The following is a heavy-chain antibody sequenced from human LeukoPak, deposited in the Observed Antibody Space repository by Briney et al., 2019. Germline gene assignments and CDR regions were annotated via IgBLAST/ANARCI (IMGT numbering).Heavy chain of an antibody. CDR2: IYTSGST. Sequence: PSETLSLTCTVSGGSISSYSWICLRQPAGKGLEWIGRIYTSGSTNYNPSLKSRVTISVDTSKNQFSLKLSSVTAADTAVYYWAGGNSRSGWYFDYWGQGTLVTVSS. J-gene: IGHJ4*02. V-gene: IGHV4-4*07. CDR3: AGGNSRSGWYFDY. CDR1: GGSISSYS. D-gene: IGHD6-19*01.